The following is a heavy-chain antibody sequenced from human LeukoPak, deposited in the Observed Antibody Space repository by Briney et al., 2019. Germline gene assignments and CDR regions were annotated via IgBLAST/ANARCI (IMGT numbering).Heavy chain of an antibody. Sequence: ASVKVSCKASGYTFTGYYMHWVRQAPGQGLGWMGWINPNSGGTNYAQKFQGRVTTTRDTSISTAYMELSRLRSDDTAVYYCARDGDYYDSSGLYGMDVWGQGTTVTVS. CDR2: INPNSGGT. J-gene: IGHJ6*02. CDR3: ARDGDYYDSSGLYGMDV. V-gene: IGHV1-2*02. CDR1: GYTFTGYY. D-gene: IGHD3-22*01.